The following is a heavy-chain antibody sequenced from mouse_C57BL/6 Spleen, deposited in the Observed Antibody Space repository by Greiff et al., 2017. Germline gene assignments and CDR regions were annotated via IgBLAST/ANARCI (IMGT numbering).Heavy chain of an antibody. CDR1: GYTFPSYT. V-gene: IGHV1-4*01. CDR2: INPTSGYT. Sequence: VQGVESGAELARPGASVKMSCKASGYTFPSYTMHWVKQRPGQGLEWIGSINPTSGYTKYTQKFKDTVPLPADKSSSTPYLHLSSLTSEDSAVEYCGVRVELGGFAYWGQGTLVTVSA. J-gene: IGHJ3*01. CDR3: GVRVELGGFAY. D-gene: IGHD4-1*01.